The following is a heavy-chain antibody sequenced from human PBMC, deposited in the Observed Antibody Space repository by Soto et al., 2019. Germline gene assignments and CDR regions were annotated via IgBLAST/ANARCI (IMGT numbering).Heavy chain of an antibody. CDR3: APPGIASAGTPYFDY. V-gene: IGHV1-69*12. D-gene: IGHD6-13*01. CDR1: GGTFSSYA. J-gene: IGHJ4*02. CDR2: IIPIFGTA. Sequence: QVQLVQSGAEVKKPGSSVKVSCKASGGTFSSYAISWVRQAPGQGLEWMGGIIPIFGTANYAQKFQGRVTITADESTSTDYMELSSLRSEYTAVYYCAPPGIASAGTPYFDYWGQGTLVTVST.